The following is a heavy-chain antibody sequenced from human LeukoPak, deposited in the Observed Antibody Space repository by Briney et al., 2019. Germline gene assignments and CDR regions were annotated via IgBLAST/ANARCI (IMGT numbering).Heavy chain of an antibody. CDR1: GFTFSSYA. CDR3: AKTDIVVVPAAMRGYYFDY. CDR2: ISGSGGST. V-gene: IGHV3-23*01. Sequence: PGGSLRLSCAASGFTFSSYAMSWVRQAPGKGLEWVSAISGSGGSTYYADSMKGRFTISRDNSKNTLYLQMNSLRAEDTAVYYCAKTDIVVVPAAMRGYYFDYWGQGTLVTVSS. J-gene: IGHJ4*02. D-gene: IGHD2-2*01.